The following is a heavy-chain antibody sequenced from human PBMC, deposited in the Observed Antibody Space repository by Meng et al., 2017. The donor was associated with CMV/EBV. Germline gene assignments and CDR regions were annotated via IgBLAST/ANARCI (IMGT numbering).Heavy chain of an antibody. V-gene: IGHV1-2*02. D-gene: IGHD1-1*01. CDR3: VRDHNWGPDY. J-gene: IGHJ4*02. Sequence: HVTLVQLGAEVRRPGASRKVSCPTSGYRFSDHYMHWVRQAPGQGLEWMGWIYPNSGGTNYAQKFQDRVTMTRDTSISTVYMELSRLTSDDTAVYYCVRDHNWGPDYWGQGTLVTVSS. CDR1: GYRFSDHY. CDR2: IYPNSGGT.